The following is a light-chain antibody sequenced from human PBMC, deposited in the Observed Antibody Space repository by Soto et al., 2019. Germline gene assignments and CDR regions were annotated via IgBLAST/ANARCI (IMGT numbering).Light chain of an antibody. CDR3: VQGLQTPLT. Sequence: DIVMTQSPLFLPVTPGEPASISCRSSQSLLHSDGYSYFDWYLQKPGQSPQLLIYLGSNRASGVPDRFSGSGSGTDFTMKISRVEAEDVGVYYCVQGLQTPLTFGQGTRLEIK. V-gene: IGKV2-28*01. J-gene: IGKJ5*01. CDR2: LGS. CDR1: QSLLHSDGYSY.